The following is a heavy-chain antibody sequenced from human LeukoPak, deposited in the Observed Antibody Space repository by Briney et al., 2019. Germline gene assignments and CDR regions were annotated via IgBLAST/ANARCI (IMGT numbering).Heavy chain of an antibody. CDR2: VYYSVST. V-gene: IGHV4-59*08. CDR1: GGSISGYY. D-gene: IGHD3-3*01. J-gene: IGHJ6*03. Sequence: PSETLSLTCTVSGGSISGYYWTWIRQAPGKGLEWIGYVYYSVSTNYNPSLKSRVSISQDTSKNQVSLKLSSVTAADTAVYYCARQESGPYHYMDVWGKGTTVTVSS. CDR3: ARQESGPYHYMDV.